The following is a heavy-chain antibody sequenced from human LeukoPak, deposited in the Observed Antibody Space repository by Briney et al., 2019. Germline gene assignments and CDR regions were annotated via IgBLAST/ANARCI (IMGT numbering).Heavy chain of an antibody. CDR3: AKGRRDGFNYGIDV. CDR1: GFTFSSYV. CDR2: ISGSGGST. Sequence: GALRLSCAASGFTFSSYVMSWVRQAPGKGLQWVSDISGSGGSTYHADSVKGRFTISRDNSKNTLYLQMNSLRAEDTAVYYCAKGRRDGFNYGIDVWGQGTTVTVSS. V-gene: IGHV3-23*01. J-gene: IGHJ6*02. D-gene: IGHD5-24*01.